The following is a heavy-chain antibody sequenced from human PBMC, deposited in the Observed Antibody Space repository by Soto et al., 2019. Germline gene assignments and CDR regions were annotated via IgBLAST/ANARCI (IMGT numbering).Heavy chain of an antibody. CDR2: IYHSGST. D-gene: IGHD4-17*01. J-gene: IGHJ5*02. Sequence: LSLTCAVSGYSISSGYYWGWIRQTPGKGLEWIAIIYHSGSTYYNPSLKSRVTISVDTSKNQFSLKLTSVTAADTAVYYCARGAATVTPGWFDPWGQGIMVTVSS. CDR3: ARGAATVTPGWFDP. CDR1: GYSISSGYY. V-gene: IGHV4-38-2*01.